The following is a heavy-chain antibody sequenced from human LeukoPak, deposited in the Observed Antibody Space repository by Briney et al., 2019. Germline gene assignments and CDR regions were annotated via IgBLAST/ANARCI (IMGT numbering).Heavy chain of an antibody. J-gene: IGHJ5*01. CDR2: INHSGST. D-gene: IGHD3-22*01. CDR3: ARGRGRVVLITTSRRSFWFDS. V-gene: IGHV4-34*01. CDR1: GGSFSNYY. Sequence: SETLSLTCAVYGGSFSNYYWSWIRQPPGKGLEWMGEINHSGSTNYKPSLESRVTISLDTSKNQFSLKMSSVTAADTAVYYCARGRGRVVLITTSRRSFWFDSWGQGTLVTVSS.